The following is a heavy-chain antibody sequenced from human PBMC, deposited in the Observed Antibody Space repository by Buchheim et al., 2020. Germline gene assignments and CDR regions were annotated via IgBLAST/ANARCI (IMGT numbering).Heavy chain of an antibody. J-gene: IGHJ4*02. CDR1: GFTFRNYG. D-gene: IGHD3-22*01. V-gene: IGHV3-33*01. CDR3: ARGYDSSGYPPYYFDY. Sequence: QVRLVESGGGVVQPGRSLRLSCAASGFTFRNYGMHWVRQAPGKGLEWVAVIWYDGSNKYYADSVKGRFTISRDNSKNTLYLQMNSLRAEDTAVYYCARGYDSSGYPPYYFDYWGQGTL. CDR2: IWYDGSNK.